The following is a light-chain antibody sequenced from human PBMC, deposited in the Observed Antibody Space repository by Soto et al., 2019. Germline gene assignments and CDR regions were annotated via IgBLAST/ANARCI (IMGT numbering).Light chain of an antibody. V-gene: IGLV2-14*01. CDR3: SSYASSSTVV. CDR2: DVS. Sequence: QSALTQPASVSGSPGQSITISCTGTSNDVGGHNYVSWYQQHPGKAPKLMIYDVSNRPSGVSNRFSGSKSGNTASLTISGLQAEDEADYYCSSYASSSTVVFGGGTKVTV. CDR1: SNDVGGHNY. J-gene: IGLJ2*01.